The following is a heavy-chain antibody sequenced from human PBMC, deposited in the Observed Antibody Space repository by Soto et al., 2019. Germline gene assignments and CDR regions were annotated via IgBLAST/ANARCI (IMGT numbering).Heavy chain of an antibody. V-gene: IGHV3-73*01. CDR2: IRSRANNFAT. D-gene: IGHD2-2*02. CDR3: ARGQGAAIGDYYYHGMDV. CDR1: GFIFSGSA. J-gene: IGHJ6*02. Sequence: SGGSLRLSCAASGFIFSGSAKHWVRQASGKGLEWVGRIRSRANNFATSSAASVKGRFTFSRDDSKNTAYLQMNTLKPEDTAVYYCARGQGAAIGDYYYHGMDVWGQGTTVTVSS.